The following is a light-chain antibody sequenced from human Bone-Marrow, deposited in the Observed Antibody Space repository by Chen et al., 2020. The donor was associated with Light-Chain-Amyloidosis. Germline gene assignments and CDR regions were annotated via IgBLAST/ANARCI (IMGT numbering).Light chain of an antibody. J-gene: IGKJ4*01. CDR3: QQADSYPLLT. CDR2: AAT. CDR1: RGIKTW. Sequence: DIQMTQSPSSLSASVGDRVTIPCRASRGIKTWLAWYQQQPGKGPRLLIYAATRLQDGVPSRFRGSGSGTDFTLTINDLQPEDFATYFCQQADSYPLLTFGGGTRVEI. V-gene: IGKV1-12*01.